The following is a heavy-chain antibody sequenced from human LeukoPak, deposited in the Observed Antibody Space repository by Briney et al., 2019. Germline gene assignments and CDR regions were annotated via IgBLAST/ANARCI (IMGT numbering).Heavy chain of an antibody. CDR3: ARHRDSSWNFGY. V-gene: IGHV4-39*01. CDR2: IYYSGST. D-gene: IGHD6-13*01. Sequence: SETLSLTCTVSGASISSYYWGWIRQPPEKGLEWIGNIYYSGSTYYNPSLKSRVTISVDTSKNQFSLKLSSVSAADTAVYYCARHRDSSWNFGYWGQGTLVTVSS. CDR1: GASISSYY. J-gene: IGHJ4*02.